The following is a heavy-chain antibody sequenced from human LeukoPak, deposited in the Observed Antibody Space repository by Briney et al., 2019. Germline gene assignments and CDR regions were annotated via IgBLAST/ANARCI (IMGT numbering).Heavy chain of an antibody. J-gene: IGHJ6*02. D-gene: IGHD5-18*01. V-gene: IGHV3-74*01. CDR2: INSDGSST. CDR1: GFTFSSYA. CDR3: ARDQESRGYSYGYPFRYYYYYGMDV. Sequence: PGGSLRLSCTASGFTFSSYAMNWVRQAPGKGLEWVSRINSDGSSTSYADSVKGRFTISRDNAKNTLYLQMNSLRAEDTAVYYCARDQESRGYSYGYPFRYYYYYGMDVWGQGTTVTVSS.